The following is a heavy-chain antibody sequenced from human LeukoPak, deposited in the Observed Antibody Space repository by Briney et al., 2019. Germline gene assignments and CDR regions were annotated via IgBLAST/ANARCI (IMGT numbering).Heavy chain of an antibody. CDR1: GGSISSSSYY. CDR3: ARDRSYYSDSGTAY. V-gene: IGHV4-39*02. CDR2: IYYSGST. D-gene: IGHD3-22*01. J-gene: IGHJ4*02. Sequence: SETLSLTCTVSGGSISSSSYYWGWIRQPPGKGPEWIGSIYYSGSTYYNPSLKSRVTISVDTSKNQFSLRLNSVTAADTAVYFCARDRSYYSDSGTAYWGQGILVTVSS.